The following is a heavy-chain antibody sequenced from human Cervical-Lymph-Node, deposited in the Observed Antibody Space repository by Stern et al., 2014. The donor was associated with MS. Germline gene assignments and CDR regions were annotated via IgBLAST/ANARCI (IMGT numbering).Heavy chain of an antibody. CDR1: GGTFNTYA. J-gene: IGHJ4*02. CDR3: AVGDSSAWYVDY. V-gene: IGHV1-69*01. Sequence: VHLVESGAEVKKPGSSVKVSCKTSGGTFNTYAISWVRQAPGEGLEWMGGTIPMTETPVYAQNFQGRVTITADEFTSTAYMEMTSLRSDDTAVYYCAVGDSSAWYVDYWGQGTLVTVSS. CDR2: TIPMTETP. D-gene: IGHD6-19*01.